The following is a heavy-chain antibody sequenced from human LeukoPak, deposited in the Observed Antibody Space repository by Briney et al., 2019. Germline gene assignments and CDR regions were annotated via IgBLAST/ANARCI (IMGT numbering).Heavy chain of an antibody. CDR3: ARVHYYDSSGYYVFDY. Sequence: GASVNVSCKASGYTFTSYAMNWVRQATGRGLERMGWINTNTGNPTYAQGFTGRFVFSLDTSVSTAYLQISSLKAEDTAVYYCARVHYYDSSGYYVFDYWGQGTLVTVSS. D-gene: IGHD3-22*01. V-gene: IGHV7-4-1*02. CDR2: INTNTGNP. J-gene: IGHJ4*02. CDR1: GYTFTSYA.